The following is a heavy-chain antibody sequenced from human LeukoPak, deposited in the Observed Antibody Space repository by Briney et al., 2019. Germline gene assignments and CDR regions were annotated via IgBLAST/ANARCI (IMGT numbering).Heavy chain of an antibody. J-gene: IGHJ4*02. CDR1: GFTFSSYG. D-gene: IGHD4-17*01. Sequence: PGRSLRLSCAASGFTFSSYGMHWVRQAPGKGLEWVAGISYDGSNKYYADSVKGRFTISRDNSKNTLYLQMNSLRAEDTAVYYCAKDYGRGNGDYEGVADYWGQGTLVTVSS. V-gene: IGHV3-30*18. CDR3: AKDYGRGNGDYEGVADY. CDR2: ISYDGSNK.